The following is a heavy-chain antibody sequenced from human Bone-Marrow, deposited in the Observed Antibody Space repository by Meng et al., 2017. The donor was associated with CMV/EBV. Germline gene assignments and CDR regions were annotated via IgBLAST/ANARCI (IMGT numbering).Heavy chain of an antibody. CDR1: TVRKYY. CDR2: IYSVGST. CDR3: ARVGDYDFWSGYRGGWFDP. J-gene: IGHJ5*02. V-gene: IGHV3-66*01. Sequence: TVRKYYLSWVRQVPGKGLQWVSTIYSVGSTYYADSVKGRFTISRDNSKDTMYLQMNDLRAEDTAVYYCARVGDYDFWSGYRGGWFDPWGQGTLVTVSS. D-gene: IGHD3-3*01.